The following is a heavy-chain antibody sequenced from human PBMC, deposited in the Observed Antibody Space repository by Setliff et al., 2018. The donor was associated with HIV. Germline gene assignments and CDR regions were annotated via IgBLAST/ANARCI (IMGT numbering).Heavy chain of an antibody. Sequence: SETLSLTCSVSAGSIRSGGHYWSWIRQPPGKGLEWIGYINFSGSTYYNPSLRIRTTISIDTSKNQFSLKLSSVTAADTAVYYCARHGAYEAYYDYMDVWGKGTTVTVSS. J-gene: IGHJ6*03. CDR2: INFSGST. V-gene: IGHV4-30-4*08. D-gene: IGHD5-12*01. CDR1: AGSIRSGGHY. CDR3: ARHGAYEAYYDYMDV.